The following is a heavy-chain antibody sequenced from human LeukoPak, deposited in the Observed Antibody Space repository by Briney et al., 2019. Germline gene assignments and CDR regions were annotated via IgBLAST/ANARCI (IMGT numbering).Heavy chain of an antibody. Sequence: ASVKVSCKASGYTFTSYDINWVRQATGQGLEWMGWMNPNSGNTGYAQKFQGRVTMTRNTSISTAYMELSSLRSEGTAVYYCARRALKRGGNWFDPWGQGTLVTVSS. D-gene: IGHD3-16*01. CDR2: MNPNSGNT. CDR1: GYTFTSYD. V-gene: IGHV1-8*01. J-gene: IGHJ5*02. CDR3: ARRALKRGGNWFDP.